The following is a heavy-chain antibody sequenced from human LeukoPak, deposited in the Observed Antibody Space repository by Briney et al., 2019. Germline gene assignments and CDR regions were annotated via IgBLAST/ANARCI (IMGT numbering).Heavy chain of an antibody. V-gene: IGHV5-51*01. CDR2: IYPGDSDT. D-gene: IGHD4/OR15-4a*01. Sequence: GESLKISCKGSGYSFTSYWIGWVRQMPGKGLEWMGIIYPGDSDTRYSPSFQGRVTISADKSISTAYLQWSSLKASDTAMYYCASSSMVAPPYDYYYGMDVWGQGTTVTVSS. J-gene: IGHJ6*02. CDR3: ASSSMVAPPYDYYYGMDV. CDR1: GYSFTSYW.